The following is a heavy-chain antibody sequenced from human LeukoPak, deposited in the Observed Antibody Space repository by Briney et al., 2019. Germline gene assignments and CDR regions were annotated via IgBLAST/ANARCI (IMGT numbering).Heavy chain of an antibody. V-gene: IGHV1-18*01. Sequence: GASVKVSCKVSGYTLTELSMHWVRQAPGKGLEWMGWISAYNGNTNYAQKLQGRVTMTTDTSTSTAYMELRSLRSDDTAVYYCARDGLAAKYNWFDPWGQGTLVTVSS. D-gene: IGHD6-13*01. J-gene: IGHJ5*02. CDR1: GYTLTELS. CDR2: ISAYNGNT. CDR3: ARDGLAAKYNWFDP.